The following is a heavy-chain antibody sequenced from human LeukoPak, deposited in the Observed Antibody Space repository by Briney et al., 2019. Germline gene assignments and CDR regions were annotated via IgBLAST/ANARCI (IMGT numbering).Heavy chain of an antibody. V-gene: IGHV3-30*02. CDR2: IRPDGSSE. CDR1: GFTFTNYG. CDR3: RVTVDY. D-gene: IGHD2-21*02. J-gene: IGHJ4*02. Sequence: GGSLRLSCAASGFTFTNYGMHWVRQAPGKGLEWVAFIRPDGSSEYYADSVKGRFTISRDNSKNTLFLQMSGLRTEDTALYSYRVTVDYCGQGTLVTVSS.